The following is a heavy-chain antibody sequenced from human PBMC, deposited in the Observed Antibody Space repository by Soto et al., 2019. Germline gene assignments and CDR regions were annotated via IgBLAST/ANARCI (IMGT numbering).Heavy chain of an antibody. CDR1: GGTFSGHA. V-gene: IGHV1-69*06. J-gene: IGHJ4*02. CDR2: LIPLFGTT. D-gene: IGHD7-27*01. Sequence: QVQLVQSGAEVKKPGSSVKVSCEASGGTFSGHAISWVRQAPGQGPEWMGGLIPLFGTTQHAQKFQDRLTITADKSTSTAYMELTSLRFEDTAIYYCARGPNWGYRFDSWGQGTLVTVSS. CDR3: ARGPNWGYRFDS.